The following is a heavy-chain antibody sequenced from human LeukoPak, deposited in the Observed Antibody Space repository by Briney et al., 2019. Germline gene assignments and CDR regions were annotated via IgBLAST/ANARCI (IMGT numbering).Heavy chain of an antibody. CDR3: AKDASTVTTFDAFDI. CDR2: ISGGGTYT. CDR1: GFTFSSYA. Sequence: GGSLRLSCAASGFTFSSYAMNWVRQAPGRGLEWVSGISGGGTYTYNADSVRGRFTISRDNSRNTMYLQMDTLRAEDTAIYYCAKDASTVTTFDAFDIWGQGTMVTVSS. V-gene: IGHV3-23*01. D-gene: IGHD4-17*01. J-gene: IGHJ3*02.